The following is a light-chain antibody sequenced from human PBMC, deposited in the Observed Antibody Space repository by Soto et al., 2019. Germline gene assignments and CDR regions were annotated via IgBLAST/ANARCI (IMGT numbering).Light chain of an antibody. J-gene: IGLJ2*01. CDR1: SGHSSYA. V-gene: IGLV4-69*01. CDR3: PTWGTGIVV. Sequence: QPVLTQSPSASASLGASIKLTCTLSSGHSSYAIAWHQQQPEKGPRYLMKLNSDGSHSKGDGIPDRFSGSSSGAERYLTISSLQSEDEADYYCPTWGTGIVVFVGGTKLTVL. CDR2: LNSDGSH.